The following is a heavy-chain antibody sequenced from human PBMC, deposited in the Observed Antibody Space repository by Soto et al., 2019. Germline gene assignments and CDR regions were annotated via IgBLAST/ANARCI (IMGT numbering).Heavy chain of an antibody. J-gene: IGHJ4*02. CDR3: ARHGYSYGGGYFDY. V-gene: IGHV3-66*04. D-gene: IGHD5-18*01. CDR1: GVTVSSNY. Sequence: PGGSQRLSCAASGVTVSSNYMSWVRQAPGKGLEWVSVIYSGGSAYYADSVKGRFTISRDNSKNTLYLQMNSLRAEDTAVYYCARHGYSYGGGYFDYWGQGTLVTVSS. CDR2: IYSGGSA.